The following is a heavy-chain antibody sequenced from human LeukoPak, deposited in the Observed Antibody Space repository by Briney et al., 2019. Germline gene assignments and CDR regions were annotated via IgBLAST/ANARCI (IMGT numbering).Heavy chain of an antibody. CDR2: IYHGGST. V-gene: IGHV4-38-2*02. CDR1: RYSISSGYY. CDR3: ATVAVAGTYFDY. J-gene: IGHJ4*02. D-gene: IGHD6-19*01. Sequence: PSETLSLTCTVSRYSISSGYYWGWIRQPPGKGLEWIGSIYHGGSTYYNPSLKSRVTISVDTSKNQFSLYLSSVTVADTAVYYCATVAVAGTYFDYWGQGTLVTVSS.